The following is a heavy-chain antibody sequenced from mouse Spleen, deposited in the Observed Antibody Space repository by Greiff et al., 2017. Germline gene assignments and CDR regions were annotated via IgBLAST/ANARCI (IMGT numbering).Heavy chain of an antibody. CDR3: ADGRFAY. J-gene: IGHJ3*01. CDR2: INPSTGGT. CDR1: GYSFTGYY. Sequence: VQLQQSGPELVKPGASVKISCKASGYSFTGYYMNWVKQSPEKSLEWIGEINPSTGGTTYNQKFKAKATLTVDKSSSTAYMQLKSLTSEDSAVYYCADGRFAYWGQGTLVTVSA. D-gene: IGHD1-1*01. V-gene: IGHV1-42*01.